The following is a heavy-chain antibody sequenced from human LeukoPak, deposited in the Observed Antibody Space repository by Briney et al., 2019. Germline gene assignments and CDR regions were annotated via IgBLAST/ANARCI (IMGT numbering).Heavy chain of an antibody. CDR1: GYSFTSYW. CDR2: IYPGDSDT. Sequence: GESLQISCKGSGYSFTSYWIGWVRQMPGKGLEWMGIIYPGDSDTRYSPSFQGQVTISADKPISTAYLQWSSLKASDTAMYYCARLVGSSWYPHYYYYMDVWGKGTTVTVSS. D-gene: IGHD6-13*01. CDR3: ARLVGSSWYPHYYYYMDV. J-gene: IGHJ6*03. V-gene: IGHV5-51*01.